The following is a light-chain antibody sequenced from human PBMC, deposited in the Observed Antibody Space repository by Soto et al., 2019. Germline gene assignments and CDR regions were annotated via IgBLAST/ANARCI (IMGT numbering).Light chain of an antibody. V-gene: IGKV1-9*01. J-gene: IGKJ2*01. CDR2: AAS. CDR1: QGISRY. CDR3: QQYNNWPGDT. Sequence: IQLTQSPSSRSASVGDSVTITCRASQGISRYLSWYQQKPWLAPMVLISAASTLQSGVPARFSGSGSCTDFNLSITSMQPEDFAVYYHQQYNNWPGDTFVPGT.